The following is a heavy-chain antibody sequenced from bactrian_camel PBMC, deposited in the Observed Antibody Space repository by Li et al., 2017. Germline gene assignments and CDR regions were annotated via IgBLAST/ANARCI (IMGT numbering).Heavy chain of an antibody. D-gene: IGHD5*01. CDR1: GYTPHKYC. Sequence: HVQLVESGGDSVQAGGSLTLSCEQSGYTPHKYCMAWFRQAPGKDREGVAGIYTGAPRTYYADSVKGRVTISVDRAKNTLYLQMNSLRPGDTAMYYCAVRLNTGCPTFPRDFPYWGQGTQVTVS. CDR2: IYTGAPRT. V-gene: IGHV3S63*01. CDR3: AVRLNTGCPTFPRDFPY. J-gene: IGHJ6*01.